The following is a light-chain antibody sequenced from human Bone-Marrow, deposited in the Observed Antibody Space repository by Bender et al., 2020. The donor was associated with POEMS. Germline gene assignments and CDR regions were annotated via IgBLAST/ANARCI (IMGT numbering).Light chain of an antibody. J-gene: IGLJ3*02. CDR3: KSYDSSLSGWV. V-gene: IGLV1-40*01. Sequence: QSVLTQPPSASGTPGQRVTISCSGSSSNIGAGYDVNWYQQVPGTAPKLLIFDNTHRPSGVPDRFSGSKSGTSVSLAITGLQVEDEADYYCKSYDSSLSGWVFGGGTKLTVL. CDR1: SSNIGAGYD. CDR2: DNT.